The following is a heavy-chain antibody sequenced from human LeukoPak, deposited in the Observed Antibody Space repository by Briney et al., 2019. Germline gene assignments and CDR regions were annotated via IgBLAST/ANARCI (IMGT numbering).Heavy chain of an antibody. CDR2: IYYSGST. CDR3: ARGFTGYSSGYFSYYFDY. D-gene: IGHD3-22*01. J-gene: IGHJ4*02. V-gene: IGHV4-30-4*01. Sequence: NPSETLSLTCTVSGGSISSGDYYWSWIRQPPGKGLEWIGYIYYSGSTYYNPSLKSRVTISVDTSKNQFSLKLSSVTAADTAVYYCARGFTGYSSGYFSYYFDYWGQGTLVTVSS. CDR1: GGSISSGDYY.